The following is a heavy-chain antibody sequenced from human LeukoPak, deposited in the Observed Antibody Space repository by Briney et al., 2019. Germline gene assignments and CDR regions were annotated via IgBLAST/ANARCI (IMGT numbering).Heavy chain of an antibody. J-gene: IGHJ5*02. V-gene: IGHV1-18*01. D-gene: IGHD2-2*01. Sequence: ASVKVSCKASGYTFTSYGISWVRQAPGQGLEWMGWISAYNGNTNYAQKLQGRVTMTTDTSTSTAYMELRSLRSDDTAVYYCARDIVVVPAALYNWFDPWGQGTLVTVSS. CDR3: ARDIVVVPAALYNWFDP. CDR1: GYTFTSYG. CDR2: ISAYNGNT.